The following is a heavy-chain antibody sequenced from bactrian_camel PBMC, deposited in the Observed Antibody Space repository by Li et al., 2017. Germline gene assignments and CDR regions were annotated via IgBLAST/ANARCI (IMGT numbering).Heavy chain of an antibody. V-gene: IGHV3S53*01. J-gene: IGHJ4*01. Sequence: HVQLVESGGGSVQAGGSLRLSCAASGYTASRECMAWFRQAPLKERERVAVIRRDGSTTYADSVKGRFTISKDNAKNTLYLQMNSLKPEDAAMYYCKASRSWDCPSPSSGYWGQGTQVTVS. CDR1: GYTASREC. CDR3: KASRSWDCPSPSSGY. D-gene: IGHD3*01. CDR2: IRRDGST.